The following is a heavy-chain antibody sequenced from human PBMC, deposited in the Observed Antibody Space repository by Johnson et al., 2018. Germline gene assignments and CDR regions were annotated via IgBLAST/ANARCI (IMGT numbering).Heavy chain of an antibody. CDR2: LYPGDSDT. V-gene: IGHV5-51*03. CDR3: GRRGDYGGPHYSAYYMDV. J-gene: IGHJ6*03. CDR1: GYSFTSYW. D-gene: IGHD4-23*01. Sequence: EVQLLESGAEVKKPGVSLKISCKGSGYSFTSYWIGWVRQMPGKGVVWMGSLYPGDSDTRYSPSFQGQVTISADKSISTPYLQWSSLKASDNALFYWGRRGDYGGPHYSAYYMDVWGKGTTVTVSS.